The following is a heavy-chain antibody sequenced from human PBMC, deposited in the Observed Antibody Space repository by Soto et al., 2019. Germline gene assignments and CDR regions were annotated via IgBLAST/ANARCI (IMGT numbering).Heavy chain of an antibody. CDR1: GGSISSYY. CDR2: IYYSGST. D-gene: IGHD3-22*01. J-gene: IGHJ4*02. CDR3: ARGNYDSSGPHLDY. V-gene: IGHV4-59*01. Sequence: PSETLSLTCTVSGGSISSYYWSWIRQPPGKGLEWIGYIYYSGSTNYNPSLKSRVTISVDTSKNQFSLKLSSVTAVDTAVYYCARGNYDSSGPHLDYWGQGTLVTVSS.